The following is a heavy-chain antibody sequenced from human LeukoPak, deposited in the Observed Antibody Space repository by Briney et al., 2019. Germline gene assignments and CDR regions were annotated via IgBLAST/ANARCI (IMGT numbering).Heavy chain of an antibody. J-gene: IGHJ5*02. V-gene: IGHV3-23*01. Sequence: GGSLRLSCAASGFTFSSSAMSWVRQAPGKGLEWVSAISNNGGYTYYADSVKGRFTISRDNSKNTLYLQMNSLRAEDTAVYYCAKIPYSSGWVQNWFDPWGQGTLVTVSS. D-gene: IGHD6-19*01. CDR2: ISNNGGYT. CDR3: AKIPYSSGWVQNWFDP. CDR1: GFTFSSSA.